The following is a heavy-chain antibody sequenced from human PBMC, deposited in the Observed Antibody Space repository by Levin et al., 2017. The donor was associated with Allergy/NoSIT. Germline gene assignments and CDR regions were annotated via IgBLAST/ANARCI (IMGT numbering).Heavy chain of an antibody. D-gene: IGHD1-26*01. CDR2: IIPLLGIA. CDR1: GGSFAGYA. V-gene: IGHV1-69*04. Sequence: GASVKVSCKASGGSFAGYAMSWVRQAPGQGLECVGRIIPLLGIANYAQKFQGRVTITADKSTSTAYMELTSLRSEDTAVYYCATVRSGSFSNWFDPWGQGTLVTVSS. CDR3: ATVRSGSFSNWFDP. J-gene: IGHJ5*02.